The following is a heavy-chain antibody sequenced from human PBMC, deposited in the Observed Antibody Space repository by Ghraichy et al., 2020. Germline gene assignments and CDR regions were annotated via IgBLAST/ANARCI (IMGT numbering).Heavy chain of an antibody. CDR1: GGSISSGGYY. J-gene: IGHJ6*03. CDR2: IYYSGST. Sequence: SLNISCTVSGGSISSGGYYWSWIRQHPGKGLEWIGYIYYSGSTYYNPSLKSRVTMSVDTSKNQFSLKLSSVTAADTAVYYCARKVVAPGYYYYYMDVWGKGPTVTVSS. CDR3: ARKVVAPGYYYYYMDV. D-gene: IGHD2-2*01. V-gene: IGHV4-31*03.